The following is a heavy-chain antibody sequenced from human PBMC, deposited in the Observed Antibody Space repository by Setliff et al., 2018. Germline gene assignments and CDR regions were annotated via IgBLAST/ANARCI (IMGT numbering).Heavy chain of an antibody. CDR3: AGVDVLTASPF. CDR1: GYIFAGYY. J-gene: IGHJ4*02. Sequence: ASVKVSCKASGYIFAGYYMHWVRQTPGQGLEWMGWINPISGGANYAQKFQGRVTMAWDTSISTAYMDLSRLTSDDTATYYCAGVDVLTASPFWGQGTLVTVSS. V-gene: IGHV1-2*02. CDR2: INPISGGA. D-gene: IGHD3-9*01.